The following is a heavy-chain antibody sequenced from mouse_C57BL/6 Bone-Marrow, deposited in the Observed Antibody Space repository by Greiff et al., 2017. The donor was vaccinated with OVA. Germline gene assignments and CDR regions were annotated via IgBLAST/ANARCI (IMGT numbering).Heavy chain of an antibody. CDR3: AKGWLAHCDY. D-gene: IGHD2-3*01. Sequence: QVQLQQPGAELVRPGSSVKLSCKASGYTFTSYWLHWVKQRPIQGLEWIGNLDPSDSETHYHHKFKDKATLTVDNSSSTAYMQLSSLTAEDAAVDYCAKGWLAHCDYWGQGTTLTVAS. CDR2: LDPSDSET. CDR1: GYTFTSYW. J-gene: IGHJ2*01. V-gene: IGHV1-52*01.